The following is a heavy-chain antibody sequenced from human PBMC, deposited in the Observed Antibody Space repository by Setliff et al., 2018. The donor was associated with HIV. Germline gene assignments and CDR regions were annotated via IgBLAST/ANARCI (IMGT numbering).Heavy chain of an antibody. D-gene: IGHD2-15*01. CDR2: VYTSEIS. Sequence: SETLSLTCTLSGGSMSSYYWTWIRQPPGKGLEWIGYVYTSEISNYNSSLRSRVVISLDTSKNQFSLKLGSVTAADTAVYYCARAISTPSYHYHMDVWGTGTPVTVSS. V-gene: IGHV4-4*08. CDR3: ARAISTPSYHYHMDV. CDR1: GGSMSSYY. J-gene: IGHJ6*03.